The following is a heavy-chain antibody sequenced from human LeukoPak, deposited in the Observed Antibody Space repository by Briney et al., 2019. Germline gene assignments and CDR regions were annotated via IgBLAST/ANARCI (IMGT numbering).Heavy chain of an antibody. Sequence: SETLSLTCTVSGGSISSGGYYGSWIRQPPGKGLEWIGYIYHSGRTYYNPSLKSRVAISVDRSKNQFSLKLSSVTAADTAVYYCARDPRGERNAFDIWGQGTMVTVSS. V-gene: IGHV4-30-2*01. D-gene: IGHD3-16*01. CDR2: IYHSGRT. CDR3: ARDPRGERNAFDI. J-gene: IGHJ3*02. CDR1: GGSISSGGYY.